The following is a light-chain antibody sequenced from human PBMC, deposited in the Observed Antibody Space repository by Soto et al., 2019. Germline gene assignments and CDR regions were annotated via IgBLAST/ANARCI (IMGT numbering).Light chain of an antibody. CDR3: QQYNNWPRT. CDR2: GAS. J-gene: IGKJ1*01. V-gene: IGKV3D-15*01. Sequence: EIVLTQSPGTLSLSPGERAALSCRASQSVSSNHLAWYQQRPGQAPRLLIYGASSRATGIPARFSGSGSGTEFTLTISSLQSEDFAVYYCQQYNNWPRTFGQETKVEIK. CDR1: QSVSSN.